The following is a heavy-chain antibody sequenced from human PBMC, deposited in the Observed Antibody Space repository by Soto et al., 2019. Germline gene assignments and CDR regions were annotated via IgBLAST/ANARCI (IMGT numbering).Heavy chain of an antibody. CDR2: ISSSGSTI. Sequence: EVQLVESGGGLVQPGGSLRLSCAASGFTFSSYEMNWVRQAPGKGLEWVSYISSSGSTIYYADSVKGRFTISRDNAKNALYLQMNSLRAEDTAVYYCARVAIWRHTPYSGIYHPFDYWGQGTLVTVSS. CDR3: ARVAIWRHTPYSGIYHPFDY. CDR1: GFTFSSYE. J-gene: IGHJ4*02. V-gene: IGHV3-48*03. D-gene: IGHD1-26*01.